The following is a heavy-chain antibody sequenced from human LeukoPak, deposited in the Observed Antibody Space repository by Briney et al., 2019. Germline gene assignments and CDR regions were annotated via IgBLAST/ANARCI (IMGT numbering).Heavy chain of an antibody. D-gene: IGHD6-13*01. J-gene: IGHJ4*02. CDR3: AKDSSSWTFDY. CDR2: ISYDGSNK. Sequence: GGSLRLSCAASGFTFSSYGMRWVRQAPGKGLEWVAVISYDGSNKYYADSVKGRFTISRDNSKNTLYLQMNSLRAEDTAVYYCAKDSSSWTFDYWGQGTLVTVSS. CDR1: GFTFSSYG. V-gene: IGHV3-30*18.